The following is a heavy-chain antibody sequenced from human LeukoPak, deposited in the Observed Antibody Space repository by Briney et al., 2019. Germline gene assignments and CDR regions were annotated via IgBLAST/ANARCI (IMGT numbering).Heavy chain of an antibody. CDR2: INPNSGGT. D-gene: IGHD3-10*01. CDR3: ARTDYYGSGSYDNWFDP. V-gene: IGHV1-2*02. J-gene: IGHJ5*02. Sequence: GASVKVSCKASGYTFTGYYMHWVRQAPGQGLEWMGWINPNSGGTNYAQKFQGRVTMTRNTSISTAYMELSSLRSEDTAVYYCARTDYYGSGSYDNWFDPWGQGTLVTVSS. CDR1: GYTFTGYY.